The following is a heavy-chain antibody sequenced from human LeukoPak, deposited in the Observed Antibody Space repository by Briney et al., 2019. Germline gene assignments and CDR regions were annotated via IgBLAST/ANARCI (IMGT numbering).Heavy chain of an antibody. Sequence: SETLSLTCTVSGVSISTSRYYWGWIRQPPGKGLEWIGEINHSGSTNYNPSLKSRVTISVDTSKNQFSLKLSSVTAADTAVYYCARGRLVDLWYSSSWLYDAFDIWGQGTMVTVSS. CDR1: GVSISTSRYY. V-gene: IGHV4-39*07. J-gene: IGHJ3*02. D-gene: IGHD6-13*01. CDR2: INHSGST. CDR3: ARGRLVDLWYSSSWLYDAFDI.